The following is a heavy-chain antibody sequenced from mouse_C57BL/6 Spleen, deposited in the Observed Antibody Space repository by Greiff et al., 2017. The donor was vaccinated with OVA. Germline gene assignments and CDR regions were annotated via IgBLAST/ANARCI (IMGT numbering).Heavy chain of an antibody. Sequence: EVMLVESGGDLVKPGGSLKLSCAASGFTFSSYGMSWVRQTPDKRLEWVATISSGGSYTYYPDRVKGRFTSSRDNAKNTLYLQMSSLKSEDTAMYYCARRGWDYFDYWGQGTTLTVSS. J-gene: IGHJ2*01. D-gene: IGHD3-3*01. CDR1: GFTFSSYG. V-gene: IGHV5-6*02. CDR2: ISSGGSYT. CDR3: ARRGWDYFDY.